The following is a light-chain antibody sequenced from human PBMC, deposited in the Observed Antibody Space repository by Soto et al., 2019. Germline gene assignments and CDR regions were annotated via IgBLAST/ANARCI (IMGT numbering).Light chain of an antibody. V-gene: IGKV1-5*01. CDR1: QGISKW. CDR3: QQYNSYDMWS. J-gene: IGKJ1*01. Sequence: DIPMTQSPSTLSASVGDRVTITCRASQGISKWLAWYQQKPGKAPKLLIYGASRLESEVRSRFSGSGSGTEFTLTISSRQPDDFATYFCQQYNSYDMWSFGQGTKVDLK. CDR2: GAS.